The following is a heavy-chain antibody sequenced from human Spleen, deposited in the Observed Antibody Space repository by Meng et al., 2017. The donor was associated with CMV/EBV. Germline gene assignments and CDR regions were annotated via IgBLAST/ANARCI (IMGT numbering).Heavy chain of an antibody. CDR2: IRFDGSKK. D-gene: IGHD1-26*01. Sequence: GGSLRLSCAESGFTFSSYGMHWVRQAPGKGLEWVAFIRFDGSKKYYADSVKGRFTISRDNSKNTLYLQMSSLRTEDTAVYYCAKGVGANYGMDVWGQGTTVTVSS. V-gene: IGHV3-30*02. J-gene: IGHJ6*02. CDR1: GFTFSSYG. CDR3: AKGVGANYGMDV.